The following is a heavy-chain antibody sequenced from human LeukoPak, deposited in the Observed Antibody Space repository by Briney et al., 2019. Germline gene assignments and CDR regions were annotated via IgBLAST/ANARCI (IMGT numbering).Heavy chain of an antibody. CDR3: AREYSNSSASSRYFDY. CDR1: GGSISTYY. J-gene: IGHJ4*02. D-gene: IGHD6-6*01. Sequence: SETLSLTCTVSGGSISTYYWSWIRQPAGKGLEWIGRIYTSGNTNYSPSLKSRVTMSVDTSKNQFSLELSSVTAADTAVYSCAREYSNSSASSRYFDYWGQGTLVTVSS. CDR2: IYTSGNT. V-gene: IGHV4-4*07.